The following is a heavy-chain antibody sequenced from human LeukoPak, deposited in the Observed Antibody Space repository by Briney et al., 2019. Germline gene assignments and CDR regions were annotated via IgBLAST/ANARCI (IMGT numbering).Heavy chain of an antibody. V-gene: IGHV3-30*02. J-gene: IGHJ4*02. CDR1: GFTFSSYG. CDR2: IRYDGSNN. D-gene: IGHD6-6*01. Sequence: GGSLRLSCAASGFTFSSYGMHWVRQAPGKGLEWVAFIRYDGSNNYYADSVKGRFTISRDNSTTTLYLQMNSLRAEDTAVYSCAKDPSLYRSSSSLASWGQGPLVTVSS. CDR3: AKDPSLYRSSSSLAS.